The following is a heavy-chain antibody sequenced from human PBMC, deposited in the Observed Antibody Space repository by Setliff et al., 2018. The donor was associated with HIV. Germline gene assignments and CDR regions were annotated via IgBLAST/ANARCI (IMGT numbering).Heavy chain of an antibody. V-gene: IGHV3-21*01. J-gene: IGHJ4*02. CDR2: ISSSSSYI. D-gene: IGHD6-19*01. Sequence: PGGSLRLSCAASGFASSYNTMHWVRQAPGKGLEWVSSISSSSSYIYYADSVKGRFTISRDNAKNSLYLQMNSLRAEDTAVYYCAGQIAVAGLLDYWGQGTLVTVSS. CDR1: GFASSYNT. CDR3: AGQIAVAGLLDY.